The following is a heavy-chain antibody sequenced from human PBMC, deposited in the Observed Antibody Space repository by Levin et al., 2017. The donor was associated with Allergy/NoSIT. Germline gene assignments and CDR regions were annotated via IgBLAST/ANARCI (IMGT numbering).Heavy chain of an antibody. J-gene: IGHJ2*01. CDR2: ISGSGDRT. CDR1: GFTFSSYA. V-gene: IGHV3-23*01. D-gene: IGHD6-19*01. CDR3: AKAPDDSSGRYTNGYFDL. Sequence: GGSLRLSCAASGFTFSSYAMSWVRQAPGKGLEWVSAISGSGDRTYYADSVKGRFTFSRDNSKNTLYLHMNSLRAEDTAVYYCAKAPDDSSGRYTNGYFDLWGRGTLVTVSS.